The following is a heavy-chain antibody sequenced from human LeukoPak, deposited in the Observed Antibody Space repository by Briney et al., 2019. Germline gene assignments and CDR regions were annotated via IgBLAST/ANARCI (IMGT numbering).Heavy chain of an antibody. V-gene: IGHV3-7*03. CDR2: IKTDGSEK. CDR3: ARDYTGYFP. D-gene: IGHD3-9*01. J-gene: IGHJ5*02. Sequence: GGSLRLSCAASGFTFSSHGMHWVRQAPGKGLEWVANIKTDGSEKYYVDSVKGRFTISRDNAKNLQMNSLRAEDTAVYYCARDYTGYFPWGQGTLVIVSS. CDR1: GFTFSSHG.